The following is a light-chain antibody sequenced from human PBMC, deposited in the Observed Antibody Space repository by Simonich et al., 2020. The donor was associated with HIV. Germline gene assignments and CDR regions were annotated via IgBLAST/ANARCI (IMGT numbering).Light chain of an antibody. V-gene: IGKV4-1*01. Sequence: DIVMTQSPDSLAVSLGERATVNCRSSRSVVYRSNNKNYLAWNQQKPGQPPKLLIYCGSTRESGVPDRFSASGSGTDFTLTISSLQAEDVAIYYCQQYYSTPPTFGQGTKVEIK. CDR1: RSVVYRSNNKNY. CDR2: CGS. J-gene: IGKJ1*01. CDR3: QQYYSTPPT.